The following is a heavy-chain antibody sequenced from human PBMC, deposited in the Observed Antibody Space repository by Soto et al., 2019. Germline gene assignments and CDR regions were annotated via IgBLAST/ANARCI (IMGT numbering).Heavy chain of an antibody. CDR3: AREKITGLFDS. CDR1: GGSFSGYY. CDR2: INHSGST. V-gene: IGHV4-34*01. J-gene: IGHJ4*02. D-gene: IGHD2-8*02. Sequence: PSETLSLTCAVYGGSFSGYYWTWIRQPPGTGLEWIGEINHSGSTNYNPSLKSRVTISVDTSKNQFSLKLTSVTAADTAVYYCAREKITGLFDSWGQGTLVTVSS.